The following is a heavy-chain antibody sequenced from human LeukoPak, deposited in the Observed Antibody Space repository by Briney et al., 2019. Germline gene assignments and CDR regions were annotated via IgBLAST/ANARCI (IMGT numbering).Heavy chain of an antibody. J-gene: IGHJ5*02. CDR3: AKDRSLLLIAAAGYWFDP. CDR1: GFTFSSYA. Sequence: PGGSLRLSCAASGFTFSSYAMSWVRQAPGKGLEWVSAINGSGGSTHYADSVKGRFTISRDNSKNTLYLQMNSLRAEDTAVYYCAKDRSLLLIAAAGYWFDPWGQGTLVTVSS. CDR2: INGSGGST. V-gene: IGHV3-23*01. D-gene: IGHD6-13*01.